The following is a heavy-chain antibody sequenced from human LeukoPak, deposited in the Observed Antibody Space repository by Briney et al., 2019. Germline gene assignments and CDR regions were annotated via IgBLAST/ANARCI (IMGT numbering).Heavy chain of an antibody. J-gene: IGHJ4*02. Sequence: PETPSLTCTVSGGSITSYYCCWIWNPPAKGLEWVGYIYYNGSTNYNPSLKRRVTISVATSTTQFSLYLNSVSAAATAVDFCARLPRYGGYDDFDYWGQGILVIVSS. CDR1: GGSITSYY. CDR3: ARLPRYGGYDDFDY. V-gene: IGHV4-59*12. D-gene: IGHD5-12*01. CDR2: IYYNGST.